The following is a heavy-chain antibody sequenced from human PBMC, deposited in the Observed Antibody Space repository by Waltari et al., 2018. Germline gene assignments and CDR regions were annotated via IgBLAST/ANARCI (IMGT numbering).Heavy chain of an antibody. CDR3: TRQVLGYCTSAACRRLES. D-gene: IGHD2-2*03. CDR1: GYFINTGFY. Sequence: QVQLQESGPGLVKPSETLSLTCDVSGYFINTGFYWGWLRQPPGKGLEGVGTIYHDGTTFYSPSLNSRVTMSMDMSKNQISLKLKSVTAADTAVYYCTRQVLGYCTSAACRRLESWGQGTLVTVSS. V-gene: IGHV4-38-2*01. J-gene: IGHJ4*02. CDR2: IYHDGTT.